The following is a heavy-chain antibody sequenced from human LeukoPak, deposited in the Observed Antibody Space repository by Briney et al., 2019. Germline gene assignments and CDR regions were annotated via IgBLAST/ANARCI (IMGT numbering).Heavy chain of an antibody. CDR2: ISYDGSNK. CDR1: GFTFSSYG. CDR3: ARDPAKFWSGHDY. Sequence: GGSLRLSCTASGFTFSSYGMHWVRQAPGKGLEWVAVISYDGSNKYYAASVKGRFTISRDNSKNTLYVQMNSLRAEDTAVYYCARDPAKFWSGHDYWGQGTLVTVSS. V-gene: IGHV3-30*03. D-gene: IGHD3-3*01. J-gene: IGHJ4*02.